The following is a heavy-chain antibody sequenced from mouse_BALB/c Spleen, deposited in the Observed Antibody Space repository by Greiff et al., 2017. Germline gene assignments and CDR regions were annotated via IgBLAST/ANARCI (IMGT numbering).Heavy chain of an antibody. CDR1: GYAFTNYL. CDR3: ASSNWDWYFDV. V-gene: IGHV1-54*01. J-gene: IGHJ1*01. Sequence: QVQLKQSGAELVRPGTSVKVSCKASGYAFTNYLIEWVKQRPGQGLEWIGVINPGSGGTNYNEKFKGKATLTADKSSSTAYMQLSSLTSDDSAVYFCASSNWDWYFDVWGAGTTVTVSS. CDR2: INPGSGGT. D-gene: IGHD4-1*01.